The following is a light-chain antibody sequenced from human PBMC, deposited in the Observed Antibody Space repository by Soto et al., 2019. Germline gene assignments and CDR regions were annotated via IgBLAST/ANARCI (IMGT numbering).Light chain of an antibody. Sequence: QSAPTQPASVSGSPGQSIAISCTGTSSDVGGYSYVSWYQQRPGKAPKLVISDVSNRPSGVSDRFSGSKSGNTASLTISGLQTEDEADYYCASYTTSSTYVFGTGTKVTVL. CDR3: ASYTTSSTYV. CDR1: SSDVGGYSY. V-gene: IGLV2-14*01. J-gene: IGLJ1*01. CDR2: DVS.